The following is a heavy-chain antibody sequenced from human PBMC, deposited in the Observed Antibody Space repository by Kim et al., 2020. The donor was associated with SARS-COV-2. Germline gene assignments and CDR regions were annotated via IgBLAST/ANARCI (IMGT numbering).Heavy chain of an antibody. J-gene: IGHJ4*02. CDR3: AHPRDLF. CDR2: VTSSTTGT. Sequence: GGSLRLSCAASGFTFNKYAMTWVRQAPGKGLEWVSTVTSSTTGTFYADSVKGRFTISRDDSKNTLYLQMNSLRVEDTAVYYCAHPRDLFWGPGTLVTVSS. CDR1: GFTFNKYA. V-gene: IGHV3-23*01.